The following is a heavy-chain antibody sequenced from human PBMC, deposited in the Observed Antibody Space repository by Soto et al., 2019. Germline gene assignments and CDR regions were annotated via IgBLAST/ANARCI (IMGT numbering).Heavy chain of an antibody. V-gene: IGHV1-8*01. CDR2: MNTNSDDT. J-gene: IGHJ6*02. CDR3: AREWSAAGHFYGMDV. D-gene: IGHD6-13*01. Sequence: ASVKVSCKTSGYTFTSYDINWVRQAPGQGLEWVGWMNTNSDDTRSAQKFRGRLTLTRDKSMRAVYMKLSNLRPDDTAVYYCAREWSAAGHFYGMDVWGQGTAVTVSS. CDR1: GYTFTSYD.